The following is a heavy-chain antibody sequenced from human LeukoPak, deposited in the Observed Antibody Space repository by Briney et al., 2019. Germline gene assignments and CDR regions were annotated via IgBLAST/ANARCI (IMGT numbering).Heavy chain of an antibody. CDR3: ARETRYYDSSGWIDY. CDR1: GVSISSSNSY. V-gene: IGHV4-39*02. CDR2: IYYSGNT. J-gene: IGHJ4*02. Sequence: KPSETLSLTCTVSGVSISSSNSYWGWIRQPPGKGLEWIGSIYYSGNTYYNASLKSQVSISIDTSKNQFSLRLTSVTAADTAVYYCARETRYYDSSGWIDYWGQGTLVTVSS. D-gene: IGHD3-22*01.